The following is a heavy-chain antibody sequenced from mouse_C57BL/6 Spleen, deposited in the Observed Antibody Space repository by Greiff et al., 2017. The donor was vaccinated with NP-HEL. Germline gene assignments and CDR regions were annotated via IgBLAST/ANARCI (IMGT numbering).Heavy chain of an antibody. CDR3: TREREIYYYGSSYYYAMDY. V-gene: IGHV5-9-1*02. J-gene: IGHJ4*01. D-gene: IGHD1-1*01. CDR1: GFTFSSYA. CDR2: ISSGGDYI. Sequence: EVKLMESGEGLVKPGGSLKLSCAASGFTFSSYAMSWVRQTPEKRLEWVAYISSGGDYIYYADTVKGRFTISRDNARNTLYLQMSSLKSEDTAMYYCTREREIYYYGSSYYYAMDYWGQGTSVTVSS.